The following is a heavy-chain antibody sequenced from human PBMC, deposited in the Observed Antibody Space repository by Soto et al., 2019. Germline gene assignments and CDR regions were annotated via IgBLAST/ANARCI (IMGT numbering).Heavy chain of an antibody. CDR2: IDPSDSYT. V-gene: IGHV5-10-1*03. Sequence: EVQLVQSGAEVKKPGESLMISCKGSGYSFTSYWISWVRQMPGKGLEWMGRIDPSDSYTNYSPSFQGHVTISADKSISTAYLQWSSLKASDTAMYYCARGFMGDILTGSGVVGWFDPWGQGTLVTVSS. CDR3: ARGFMGDILTGSGVVGWFDP. J-gene: IGHJ5*02. CDR1: GYSFTSYW. D-gene: IGHD3-9*01.